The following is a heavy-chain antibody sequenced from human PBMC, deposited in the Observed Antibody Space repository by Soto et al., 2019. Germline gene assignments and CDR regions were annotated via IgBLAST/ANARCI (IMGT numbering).Heavy chain of an antibody. CDR1: GYTFTSYD. V-gene: IGHV1-8*01. Sequence: GASVKVSCKASGYTFTSYDINWVRQATGQGLEWMGWMNPNSGNTGYAQKFQGRVTMTRNTSISTGYMELSSLRSEDTAVYYCARGGVPAAMGYYYYYGMDVWGQGTTVTVSS. D-gene: IGHD2-2*01. CDR2: MNPNSGNT. J-gene: IGHJ6*02. CDR3: ARGGVPAAMGYYYYYGMDV.